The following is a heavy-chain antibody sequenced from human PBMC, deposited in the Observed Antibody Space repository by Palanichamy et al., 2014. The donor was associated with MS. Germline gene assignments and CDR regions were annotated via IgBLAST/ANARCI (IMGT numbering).Heavy chain of an antibody. D-gene: IGHD3-9*01. Sequence: QLQLQESGPGLVKPSETLSLTCTVSGGSISSSSYYWGWIRQPPGKGLEWIGSIYYSGSTYYNPSLKSRVTISVDTSKNQFSLKLSSVTAADTAVYYCASVTFGYDILTGYHPVGAFDIWGQGTMVTVSS. V-gene: IGHV4-39*01. CDR1: GGSISSSSYY. CDR3: ASVTFGYDILTGYHPVGAFDI. J-gene: IGHJ3*02. CDR2: IYYSGST.